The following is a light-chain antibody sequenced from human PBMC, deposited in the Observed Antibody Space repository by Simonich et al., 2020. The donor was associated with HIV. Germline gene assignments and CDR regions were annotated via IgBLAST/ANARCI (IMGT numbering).Light chain of an antibody. J-gene: IGKJ3*01. Sequence: DIVMTQSPDSLAVSLGERATNNCKSSQTILYNTKYNLAWYKQKPGQPPKLLIYWASTRESGVPERFSGSGSGADFTLTISSLQAEDVAVYYCQQYYSTPFTFGPGTKVDIK. CDR3: QQYYSTPFT. CDR1: QTILYNTKYN. V-gene: IGKV4-1*01. CDR2: WAS.